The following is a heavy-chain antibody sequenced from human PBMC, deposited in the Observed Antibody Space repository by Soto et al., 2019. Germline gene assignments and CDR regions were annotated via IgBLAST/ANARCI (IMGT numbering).Heavy chain of an antibody. Sequence: QVQLVQSGAEVKKPGASVKVSCKASGYTFTSYGISWVRQAPGQGLEWMGWISAYNGNTNYAQKLQGRVTMTTDTSTSTAYMELRSLRSDDTAVYYCARVVHYINYRHTGWFDPWGQGTLVTVSS. CDR3: ARVVHYINYRHTGWFDP. CDR2: ISAYNGNT. J-gene: IGHJ5*02. CDR1: GYTFTSYG. D-gene: IGHD4-4*01. V-gene: IGHV1-18*04.